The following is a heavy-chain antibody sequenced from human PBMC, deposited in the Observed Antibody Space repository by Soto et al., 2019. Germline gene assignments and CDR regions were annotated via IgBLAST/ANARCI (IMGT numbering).Heavy chain of an antibody. Sequence: PGGSLRLSCAVSGFTFGSYWMNWVRLIPGKGLEWVAYINPDGSATYYVDSVKGRFTISRDNAKNSLYLQMNSLRVEDTSVYYCARAGYCGPGCYYYFNCWGQGTLVTV. CDR2: INPDGSAT. V-gene: IGHV3-7*01. CDR1: GFTFGSYW. J-gene: IGHJ4*02. CDR3: ARAGYCGPGCYYYFNC. D-gene: IGHD2-2*01.